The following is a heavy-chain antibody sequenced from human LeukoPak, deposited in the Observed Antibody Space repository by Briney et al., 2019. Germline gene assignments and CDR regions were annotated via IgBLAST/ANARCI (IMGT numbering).Heavy chain of an antibody. CDR1: GGSINSYY. J-gene: IGHJ4*02. CDR2: ISYSGNT. CDR3: ARFGTSSSRFFDQ. D-gene: IGHD6-6*01. V-gene: IGHV4-59*01. Sequence: PSETLSLTCSVSGGSINSYYWNWIRQPPGKGLEWIASISYSGNTHYNPSLESRVTIALDTSKNQFSLKLNSVTAADTAVYYCARFGTSSSRFFDQWGQGTLVTVSS.